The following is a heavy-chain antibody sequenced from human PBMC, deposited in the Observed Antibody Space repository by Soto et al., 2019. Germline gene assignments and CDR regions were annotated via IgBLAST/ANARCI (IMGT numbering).Heavy chain of an antibody. CDR3: ATLYMVWGVRTFDY. V-gene: IGHV4-31*03. Sequence: QVQLQESGPGLVKPSQTLSLTCTVSGGSISSGGYYWSWIRQHPGKGLEWIGYIYYTGRTYYNPSLKSRVTRSVDTSTTQFSLKLSSVTAADTAVYYCATLYMVWGVRTFDYWGQGTLGSVSS. CDR2: IYYTGRT. CDR1: GGSISSGGYY. D-gene: IGHD3-10*01. J-gene: IGHJ4*02.